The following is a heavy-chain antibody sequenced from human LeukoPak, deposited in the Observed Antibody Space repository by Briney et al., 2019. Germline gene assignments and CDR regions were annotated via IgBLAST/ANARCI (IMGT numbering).Heavy chain of an antibody. Sequence: GASVKVSCKTSGFTFSDYSILWVRQAPGQKLEWMGWINAGNGDTKYSQKFQDRVTISRDTSVSTVYMELSSLRSEDTAVYYCARGRGYSAYGYWGQGTLVTVSS. CDR2: INAGNGDT. CDR3: ARGRGYSAYGY. V-gene: IGHV1-3*01. D-gene: IGHD5-12*01. CDR1: GFTFSDYS. J-gene: IGHJ4*02.